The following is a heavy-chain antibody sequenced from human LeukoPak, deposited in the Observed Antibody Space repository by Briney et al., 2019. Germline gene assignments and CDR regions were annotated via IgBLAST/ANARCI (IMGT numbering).Heavy chain of an antibody. D-gene: IGHD3-10*01. J-gene: IGHJ6*02. CDR3: ARSGGGLWFGELSDYYYGMDV. V-gene: IGHV4-4*07. CDR2: IYTSGST. Sequence: SETLSLTCTVSGGSISSYYWSWIRQPAGKGLEWIGRIYTSGSTNYNPSLKSRVTMSVDTSKNQFSLKLSSVTAADTAVYYCARSGGGLWFGELSDYYYGMDVWGQGTTVTVSS. CDR1: GGSISSYY.